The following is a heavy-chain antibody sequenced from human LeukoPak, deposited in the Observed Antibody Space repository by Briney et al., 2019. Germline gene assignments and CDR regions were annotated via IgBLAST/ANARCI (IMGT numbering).Heavy chain of an antibody. CDR2: IIPILGIA. CDR3: ARRGELLRPADY. D-gene: IGHD3-22*01. J-gene: IGHJ4*02. CDR1: GGTFSSYA. Sequence: SVKVSCKASGGTFSSYAISWVRQAPGQGLEWMGRIIPILGIANYAQKFQGRVTITADKSTSTAYMELSSLRSEDTAVYYCARRGELLRPADYWGQGTLVTVSS. V-gene: IGHV1-69*04.